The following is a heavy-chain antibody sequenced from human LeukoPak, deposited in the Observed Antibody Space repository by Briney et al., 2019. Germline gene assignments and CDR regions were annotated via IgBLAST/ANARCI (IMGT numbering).Heavy chain of an antibody. Sequence: SETLSLTCTVSGGSISSYYWSWIRQPPGKGLEWIGYIYYSGSTNYNPSLKSRVTISVDTSENQFSPKLSSVTAADTAVYYCARDGALRFLEWSNYYYYGMDVWGQGTTVTVSS. CDR3: ARDGALRFLEWSNYYYYGMDV. CDR1: GGSISSYY. V-gene: IGHV4-59*01. J-gene: IGHJ6*02. CDR2: IYYSGST. D-gene: IGHD3-3*01.